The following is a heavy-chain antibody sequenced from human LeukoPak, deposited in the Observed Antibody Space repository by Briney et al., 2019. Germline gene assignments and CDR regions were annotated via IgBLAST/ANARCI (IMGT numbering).Heavy chain of an antibody. CDR3: ARDGEYCSSTSCANWFDP. Sequence: ASVKVSCKASGGTFSSYAISWVRQAPGQGLEWMGGIIPIFGTANYAQKFQGRVTITADESTSTAYMELSSLRSEDTDVYYCARDGEYCSSTSCANWFDPWGQGTLVTVSS. V-gene: IGHV1-69*13. J-gene: IGHJ5*02. D-gene: IGHD2-2*01. CDR2: IIPIFGTA. CDR1: GGTFSSYA.